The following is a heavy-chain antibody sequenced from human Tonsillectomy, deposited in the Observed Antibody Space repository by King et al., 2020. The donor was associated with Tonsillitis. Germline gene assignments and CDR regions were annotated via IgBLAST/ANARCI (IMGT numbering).Heavy chain of an antibody. D-gene: IGHD4-11*01. CDR3: ARDRRLYETVNYHYMDV. V-gene: IGHV4-59*11. CDR1: GGSISSHY. CDR2: ISDTGST. J-gene: IGHJ6*03. Sequence: VQLQESGPGLVKPSETLSLTCTVSGGSISSHYWSWIRQPPGKGLEWIGYISDTGSTNYNPSLKSRVTISVDTSKNQFSLKLSSVTAADSAVYYCARDRRLYETVNYHYMDVWGKGTAVTVSS.